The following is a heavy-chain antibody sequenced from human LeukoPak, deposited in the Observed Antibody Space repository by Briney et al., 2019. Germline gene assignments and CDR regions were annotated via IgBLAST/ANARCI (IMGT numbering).Heavy chain of an antibody. CDR1: GFSSSNVW. D-gene: IGHD1-1*01. J-gene: IGHJ4*02. V-gene: IGHV3-15*01. CDR3: TTGTGRSDFDY. Sequence: PGGSLRLSCAGSGFSSSNVWMSWVRQAPGKGLEWVASIKRKTDDGTIDYAAPVKGRFTISKDDSKNTLYLQMNSLKTEDTAVYYCTTGTGRSDFDYWGQGTLVIVSS. CDR2: IKRKTDDGTI.